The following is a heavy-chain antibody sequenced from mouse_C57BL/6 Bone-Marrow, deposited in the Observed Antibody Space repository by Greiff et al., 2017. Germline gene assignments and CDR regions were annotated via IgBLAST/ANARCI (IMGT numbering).Heavy chain of an antibody. CDR3: AGEDYGHYCAMDY. CDR1: GFTIKDYY. J-gene: IGHJ4*01. V-gene: IGHV14-2*01. D-gene: IGHD1-1*01. CDR2: IDPEDGET. Sequence: EVQLQQSGAELVKPGASVKLSCTASGFTIKDYYMHWVKQRPEQGLEWIGRIDPEDGETKYAPKFQGKATITADTSSNTAYLQLSSLTSEDTAVYDSAGEDYGHYCAMDYGGQGTSVTVSS.